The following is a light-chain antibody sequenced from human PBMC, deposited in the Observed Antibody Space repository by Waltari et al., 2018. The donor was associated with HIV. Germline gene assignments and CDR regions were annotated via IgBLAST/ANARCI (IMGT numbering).Light chain of an antibody. CDR2: WAS. Sequence: DIVMTQSPDSVTVSLGERATINCKSSTSLLYTSNNKNYLAWYQHRPGQPPKLLIYWASTRESGVPDRFSGSGSGTDFTLTINSLQAEDVAVYYCQQYYNTRLTFGGGTKVEIK. V-gene: IGKV4-1*01. J-gene: IGKJ4*01. CDR1: TSLLYTSNNKNY. CDR3: QQYYNTRLT.